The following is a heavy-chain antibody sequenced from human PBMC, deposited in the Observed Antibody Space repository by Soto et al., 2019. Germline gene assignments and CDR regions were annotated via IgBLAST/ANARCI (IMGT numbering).Heavy chain of an antibody. Sequence: XETLTLRCSVSGGSISYNSSYWGWIRQPPGKGLEWVGGIFYTGTTYYSPSLKDRVTISVDTSKNSFSLNLTSVTAADTAVYFCARLVVVAPVANDWGQGTLVTVSS. CDR3: ARLVVVAPVAND. CDR1: GGSISYNSSY. J-gene: IGHJ1*01. V-gene: IGHV4-39*02. CDR2: IFYTGTT. D-gene: IGHD2-2*01.